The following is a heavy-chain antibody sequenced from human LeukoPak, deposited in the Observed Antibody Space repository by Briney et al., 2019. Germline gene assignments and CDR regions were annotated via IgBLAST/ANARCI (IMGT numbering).Heavy chain of an antibody. Sequence: PGGSLRLSCAASGFTFSSYAMSWVRQAPGKGLEWLSAISGGGGNTYCAESVKGRFTISRDNSKNTLSLQMNSLRGEDTAVYYCAKEALQDGNWYEYLQHWGQGTLVIVSS. CDR2: ISGGGGNT. CDR3: AKEALQDGNWYEYLQH. D-gene: IGHD6-13*01. CDR1: GFTFSSYA. J-gene: IGHJ1*01. V-gene: IGHV3-23*01.